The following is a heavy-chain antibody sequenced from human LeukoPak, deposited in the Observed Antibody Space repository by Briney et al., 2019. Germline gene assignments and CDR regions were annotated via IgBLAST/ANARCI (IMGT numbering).Heavy chain of an antibody. V-gene: IGHV3-43*01. CDR1: GFTFDDYT. CDR3: AKDSSVSGSGFPLD. Sequence: GGSLRLSCAASGFTFDDYTMHWVRQAPGKGLEWVSLISWDGGSTYYADSVKGRFTISRDNSKNSLYLQMNSLRTEDTALYYCAKDSSVSGSGFPLDWGQGTMVTVSS. CDR2: ISWDGGST. D-gene: IGHD6-25*01. J-gene: IGHJ3*01.